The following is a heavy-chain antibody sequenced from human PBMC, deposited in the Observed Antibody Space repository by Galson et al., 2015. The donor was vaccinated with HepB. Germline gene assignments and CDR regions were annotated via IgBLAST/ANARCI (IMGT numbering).Heavy chain of an antibody. Sequence: SLRLSCAASGFTVSTTYMSWVRQAPGKGLEWVSIIYSGGTTYYADSVKGRFTISRDNSKNTLFLQMNSLRAEDTAVYYCARGRTLGPIAARGDMDVWGQGTTVTVSS. J-gene: IGHJ6*02. D-gene: IGHD6-6*01. CDR3: ARGRTLGPIAARGDMDV. V-gene: IGHV3-53*01. CDR1: GFTVSTTY. CDR2: IYSGGTT.